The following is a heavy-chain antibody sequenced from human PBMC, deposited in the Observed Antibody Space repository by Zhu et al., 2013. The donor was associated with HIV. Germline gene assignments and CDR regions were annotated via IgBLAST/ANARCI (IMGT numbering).Heavy chain of an antibody. V-gene: IGHV1-2*02. CDR3: SRAPPRGYTASDI. D-gene: IGHD5-12*01. CDR1: EYTFTDYY. CDR2: ISPKTGGT. Sequence: QVQLVQSGAEVKKPRASVKVSCKASEYTFTDYYIHWVRQAPGQGLEWMGWISPKTGGTSYAPKFQGRLTMTRDTSTSTAYMELRSLRSDDTALYFCSRAPPRGYTASDIWAKGTLVIVSS. J-gene: IGHJ3*02.